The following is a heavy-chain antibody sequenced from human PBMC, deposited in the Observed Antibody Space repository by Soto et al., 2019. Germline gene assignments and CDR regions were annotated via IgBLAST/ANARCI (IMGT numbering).Heavy chain of an antibody. CDR2: IYPGDHET. V-gene: IGHV5-51*01. CDR1: GYTFSNFW. D-gene: IGHD6-13*01. J-gene: IGHJ4*02. CDR3: ARSPRSSPYFDY. Sequence: QALKISCQSSGYTFSNFWIGWVRQLPGKGLEWMGIIYPGDHETRYSPSFHGKVTISADKSINTAYLQWNSLEASDTAFYFCARSPRSSPYFDYWGQGALVTVSS.